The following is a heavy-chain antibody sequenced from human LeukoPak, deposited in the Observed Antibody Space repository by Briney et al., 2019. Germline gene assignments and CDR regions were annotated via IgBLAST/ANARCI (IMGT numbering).Heavy chain of an antibody. CDR1: GFTFSSYW. CDR3: ARDTPGYSSSWDNWFGP. D-gene: IGHD6-13*01. J-gene: IGHJ5*02. CDR2: INRDGSST. V-gene: IGHV3-74*01. Sequence: GGSLRLSCAASGFTFSSYWMHWVRQGPGKGLGWVSRINRDGSSTRYADSVKGRFTISRDNAKNTLYLQINSLRAEDTAVYYCARDTPGYSSSWDNWFGPWGQGTLVTVSS.